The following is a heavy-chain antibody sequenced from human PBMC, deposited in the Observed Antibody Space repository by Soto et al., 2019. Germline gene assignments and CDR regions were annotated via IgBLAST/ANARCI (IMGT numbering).Heavy chain of an antibody. V-gene: IGHV4-59*08. CDR2: IYYSGST. Sequence: QVQLQESGPGLVKPSETLSLTCTVSGGSIRSYYWSWIRRPPGRGLEWIGYIYYSGSTNYSPSLKSRVTISIDTSKNQFSLKLSSVTAADTAVYYSARHAVEAVPAVFDSWGQGTLVTVSS. J-gene: IGHJ4*02. CDR3: ARHAVEAVPAVFDS. D-gene: IGHD2-2*01. CDR1: GGSIRSYY.